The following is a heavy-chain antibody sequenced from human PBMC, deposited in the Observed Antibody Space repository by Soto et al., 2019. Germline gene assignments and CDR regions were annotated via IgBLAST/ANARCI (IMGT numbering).Heavy chain of an antibody. CDR2: IHPSDSIT. CDR1: GYTFTSYY. V-gene: IGHV1-46*01. J-gene: IGHJ4*02. CDR3: ARDLYSGYQY. Sequence: GASVKVSCKASGYTFTSYYLHWVRQAPGQRLEWMGIIHPSDSITTYAQEFQGRVTMTTDTSTSTVYMELSSLRSEDTAIYYCARDLYSGYQYWGQGTQVTVSS. D-gene: IGHD5-12*01.